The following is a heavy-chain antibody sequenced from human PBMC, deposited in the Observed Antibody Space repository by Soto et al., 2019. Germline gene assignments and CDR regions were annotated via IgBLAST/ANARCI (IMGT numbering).Heavy chain of an antibody. CDR2: INAGNGNT. Sequence: ASVKVSCKASGYTFTSYAMHWVRQAPGQRLEWMGWINAGNGNTKNSQEFQGRVTITRDTSASTAYMELSSLKSEDTAVYFCARDICSGGRCYDSGWFDPWGQGTLVTVSS. V-gene: IGHV1-3*01. CDR1: GYTFTSYA. D-gene: IGHD2-15*01. J-gene: IGHJ5*02. CDR3: ARDICSGGRCYDSGWFDP.